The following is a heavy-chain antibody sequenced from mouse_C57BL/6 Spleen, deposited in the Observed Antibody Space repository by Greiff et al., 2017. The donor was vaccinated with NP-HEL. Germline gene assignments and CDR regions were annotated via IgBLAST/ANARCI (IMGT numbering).Heavy chain of an antibody. V-gene: IGHV5-17*01. CDR2: ISSGSSTI. J-gene: IGHJ2*01. CDR1: GFTFSDYG. CDR3: ARSITTVPCDY. D-gene: IGHD1-1*01. Sequence: DVMLVESGGGLVKPGGSLKLSCAASGFTFSDYGMHWVRQAPEKGLEWVAYISSGSSTIYYADTVKGRFTISRDNAKNTLFLQMTSLRSEDTAMYYCARSITTVPCDYWGQGTTLTVSS.